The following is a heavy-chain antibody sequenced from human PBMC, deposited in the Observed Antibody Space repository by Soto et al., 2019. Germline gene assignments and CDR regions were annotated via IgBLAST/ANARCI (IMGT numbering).Heavy chain of an antibody. Sequence: PSETLSLTCTVSGGSISSGDYYWSWIRQPPGKGLEWIGYIYYSGSTYYNPSLKSRVTISVDTSKNQFSLKLSSVTAADTAVYNCGSGRNGVRRYNWFDPWGQGTLVTVSS. D-gene: IGHD2-8*01. CDR2: IYYSGST. J-gene: IGHJ5*02. CDR1: GGSISSGDYY. CDR3: GSGRNGVRRYNWFDP. V-gene: IGHV4-30-4*01.